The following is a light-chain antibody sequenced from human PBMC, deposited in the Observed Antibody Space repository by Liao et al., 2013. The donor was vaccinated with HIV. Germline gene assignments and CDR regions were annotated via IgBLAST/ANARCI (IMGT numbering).Light chain of an antibody. V-gene: IGLV3-21*01. Sequence: SYELTQPPSVSVAPGKTARITCGENNIGSKTVHWYQQRPGQAPVLVIYYDSHRPSGIPERFSGSNSGNTATLTITETQADDEADYYCQAWDDTVVFGGGTKLTV. CDR1: NIGSKT. J-gene: IGLJ2*01. CDR3: QAWDDTVV. CDR2: YDS.